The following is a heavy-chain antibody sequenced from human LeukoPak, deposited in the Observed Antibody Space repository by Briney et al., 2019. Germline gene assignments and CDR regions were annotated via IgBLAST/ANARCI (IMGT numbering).Heavy chain of an antibody. CDR1: GFTFSSSS. J-gene: IGHJ2*01. CDR2: ISSSSSYI. Sequence: GGSLRLSCAASGFTFSSSSMNWVRQAPGKGLEWVSSISSSSSYIYYADSVKGRFTISRDNAKSSLFLQMNSLRAEDTAVYYCARDLGWYFDLWGRGTLVTVSS. CDR3: ARDLGWYFDL. V-gene: IGHV3-21*01.